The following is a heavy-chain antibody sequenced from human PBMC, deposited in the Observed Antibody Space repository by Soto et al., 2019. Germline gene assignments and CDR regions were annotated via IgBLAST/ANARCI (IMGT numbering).Heavy chain of an antibody. CDR1: GYSISSGYH. CDR3: ARQDRVVAEGRWFDP. CDR2: VHYSGNT. Sequence: SETLSLTCTVSGYSISSGYHWAWVRQPPGKGLEWLGSVHYSGNTYYNPSLKSRLTISVDKSKNQFSLNLSSVTAADTAVYYCARQDRVVAEGRWFDPWGQGTLVTVSS. J-gene: IGHJ5*02. D-gene: IGHD2-15*01. V-gene: IGHV4-38-2*02.